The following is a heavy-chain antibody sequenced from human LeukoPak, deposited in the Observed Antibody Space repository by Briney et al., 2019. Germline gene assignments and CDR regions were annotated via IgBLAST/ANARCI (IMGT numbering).Heavy chain of an antibody. V-gene: IGHV3-11*06. CDR1: GFTFSDYY. J-gene: IGHJ5*02. CDR2: ISSSSSYT. Sequence: NPGGSLRLSCAASGFTFSDYYMSGIRQAPGKGLEWVSYISSSSSYTNYADSVKGRFTISRDNAKNSLYLQMNSLRAEDTAVYYCARSPIGYRSSPRFDPWGQGTLVTVSS. CDR3: ARSPIGYRSSPRFDP. D-gene: IGHD6-13*01.